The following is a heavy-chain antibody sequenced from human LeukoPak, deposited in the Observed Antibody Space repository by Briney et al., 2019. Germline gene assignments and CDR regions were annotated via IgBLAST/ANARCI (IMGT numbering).Heavy chain of an antibody. CDR3: AKFLGVSVWYGISGP. Sequence: GGSLRLSCAASGFTFSNFAMSWVRQPPGKGLEWVSGITNSGGTTYYADSVKGRFTISRDNSMNTLYLQMNSLRAEDTAVYYCAKFLGVSVWYGISGPWGQGTLVPVSS. V-gene: IGHV3-23*01. CDR2: ITNSGGTT. CDR1: GFTFSNFA. D-gene: IGHD3-10*01. J-gene: IGHJ5*02.